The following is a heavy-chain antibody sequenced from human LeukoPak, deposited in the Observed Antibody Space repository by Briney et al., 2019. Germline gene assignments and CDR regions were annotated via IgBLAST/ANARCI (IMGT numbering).Heavy chain of an antibody. CDR3: ARHVGYCSGTSCYGRGYNWFDP. V-gene: IGHV4-34*01. D-gene: IGHD2-2*01. CDR1: GGSFSGYY. J-gene: IGHJ5*02. Sequence: SELLSFTCAVHGGSFSGYYWSWIRQPPGKGLEWIGEINHSGSTNYNPSLKSRVTISVDTSKNQFSLKLSSVTAADTAVYYCARHVGYCSGTSCYGRGYNWFDPWGQGTLVTVSS. CDR2: INHSGST.